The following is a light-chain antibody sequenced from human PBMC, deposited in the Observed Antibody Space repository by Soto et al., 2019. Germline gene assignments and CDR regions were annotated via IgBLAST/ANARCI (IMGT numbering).Light chain of an antibody. J-gene: IGKJ3*01. V-gene: IGKV3-20*01. CDR1: QSVSSSY. CDR3: RQYGSSPLFT. Sequence: EIVLTQSPGTLSLSPGERATLSCRASQSVSSSYLAWYQQKPGQAPRLLIYGASSRATGSPDRFSGSGSGTDITLTISKLEPEDFAVYYWRQYGSSPLFTFGPGTKVDIK. CDR2: GAS.